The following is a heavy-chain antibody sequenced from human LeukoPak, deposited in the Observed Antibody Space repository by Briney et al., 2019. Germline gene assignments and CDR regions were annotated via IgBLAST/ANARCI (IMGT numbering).Heavy chain of an antibody. V-gene: IGHV3-30*03. D-gene: IGHD1-26*01. CDR3: ARDDPQASGSYLGAFDI. Sequence: PGRSLRLSCAASGFTFSSYGMHWVRQAPGKGLEWVAVISYDGSNKYYANSVKGRFTISRDNSKNTLYLQMGSLRAEDMAVYYCARDDPQASGSYLGAFDIWGQGTMVTVSS. CDR1: GFTFSSYG. J-gene: IGHJ3*02. CDR2: ISYDGSNK.